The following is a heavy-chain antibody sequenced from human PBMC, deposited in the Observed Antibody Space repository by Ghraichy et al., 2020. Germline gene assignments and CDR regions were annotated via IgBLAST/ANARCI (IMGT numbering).Heavy chain of an antibody. D-gene: IGHD6-6*01. V-gene: IGHV1-2*02. J-gene: IGHJ5*02. Sequence: ASVKVSCKASGYTFNGYYMHWVRQAPGHGLEWMGWINPNSGGTNYAQKFQGRVTMTRDTSISTAYMELSRLRSDDTAVYYCARDKREQLSLNWFDPWGQGTLVTVSS. CDR1: GYTFNGYY. CDR2: INPNSGGT. CDR3: ARDKREQLSLNWFDP.